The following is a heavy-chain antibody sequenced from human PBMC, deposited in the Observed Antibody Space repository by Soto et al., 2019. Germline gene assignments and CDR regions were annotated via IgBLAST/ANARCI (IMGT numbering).Heavy chain of an antibody. V-gene: IGHV1-18*01. CDR1: GYTCSDYG. CDR3: ARGIYGDYKF. J-gene: IGHJ4*02. CDR2: ISAYNGDT. Sequence: QVQLVQSGGEVKMPGASLKVSCKASGYTCSDYGMSWVRQAPGQGHEWMGWISAYNGDTNYAQKFQGRVTMTTDTSTNTAYMELRSLGADDTAVYYCARGIYGDYKFWGQGTLVTVSS. D-gene: IGHD4-17*01.